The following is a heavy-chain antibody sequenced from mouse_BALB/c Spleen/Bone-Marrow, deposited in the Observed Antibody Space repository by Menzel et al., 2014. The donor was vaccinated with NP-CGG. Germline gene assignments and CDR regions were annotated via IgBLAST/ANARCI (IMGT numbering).Heavy chain of an antibody. D-gene: IGHD1-1*01. J-gene: IGHJ4*01. Sequence: EVKLVDSGPELVKPGASVKMSSKASGYTFTNYVMHWVKQKPGQGLEWIGYINPYNDGTKYNEKFKGKATLTSDKSSGTAYMELSSLTSEDSAVYYCARRPSFYGSSYGAMDYWGQGTSVTVSS. V-gene: IGHV1-14*01. CDR2: INPYNDGT. CDR1: GYTFTNYV. CDR3: ARRPSFYGSSYGAMDY.